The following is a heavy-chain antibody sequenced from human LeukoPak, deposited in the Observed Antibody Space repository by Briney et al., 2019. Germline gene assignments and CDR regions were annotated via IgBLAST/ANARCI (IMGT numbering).Heavy chain of an antibody. CDR2: IRYDGSNK. D-gene: IGHD5-24*01. J-gene: IGHJ4*02. Sequence: PGGSLRLSCAASGFTFRTYAMHWVRQAPGKGLEWVAFIRYDGSNKYYADSVKGRFTISRDDSKNTLYLQMNSLRAEDTAVYYCAKDLAPCGMATLNNFDYWGQGTLVTVSS. V-gene: IGHV3-30*02. CDR3: AKDLAPCGMATLNNFDY. CDR1: GFTFRTYA.